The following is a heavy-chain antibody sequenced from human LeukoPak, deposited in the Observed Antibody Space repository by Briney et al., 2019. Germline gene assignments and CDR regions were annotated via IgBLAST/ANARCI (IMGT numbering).Heavy chain of an antibody. CDR1: GFTFSSYS. D-gene: IGHD3-22*01. Sequence: GGSLRLSCAASGFTFSSYSMNWVRQAPGKGLEWVSAISGSGGSTYYADSVKGRFTISRDNSKNTLYLQMNSLRAEDTAVYYCAKGDITMIVAILFDYWGQGTLVTVSS. V-gene: IGHV3-23*01. CDR3: AKGDITMIVAILFDY. J-gene: IGHJ4*02. CDR2: ISGSGGST.